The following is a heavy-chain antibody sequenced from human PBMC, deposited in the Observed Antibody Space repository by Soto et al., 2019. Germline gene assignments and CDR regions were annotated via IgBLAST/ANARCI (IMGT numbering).Heavy chain of an antibody. J-gene: IGHJ6*02. V-gene: IGHV4-59*12. CDR3: ARVSGSYYYGMDV. CDR1: GDSISTYY. CDR2: IYHGRST. Sequence: SETLSLTCAVSGDSISTYYCMWILQPPGKGLEWIGEIYHGRSTNYNPSLKSRVTISVDKSKNQFSLKLSSVIAADTAVYYCARVSGSYYYGMDVWGQGNTVTVSS. D-gene: IGHD1-26*01.